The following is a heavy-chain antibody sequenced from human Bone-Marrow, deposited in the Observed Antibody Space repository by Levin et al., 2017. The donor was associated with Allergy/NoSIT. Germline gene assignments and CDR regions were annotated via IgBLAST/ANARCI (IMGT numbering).Heavy chain of an antibody. D-gene: IGHD2-2*02. J-gene: IGHJ5*02. CDR2: INPKSGGT. Sequence: ASVKVSCKTSGYTFTAQYIHWVRLAPGQGLEWMGRINPKSGGTTYPQNFQGRGTMTRDTSITTVYMELRRLRSDDTGIYYCARELPQIPRAVGWIDPWGQGTLVTVSS. CDR3: ARELPQIPRAVGWIDP. CDR1: GYTFTAQY. V-gene: IGHV1-2*05.